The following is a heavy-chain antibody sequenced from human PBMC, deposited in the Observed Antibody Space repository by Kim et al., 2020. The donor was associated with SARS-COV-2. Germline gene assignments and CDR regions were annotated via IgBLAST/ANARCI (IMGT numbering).Heavy chain of an antibody. J-gene: IGHJ5*02. Sequence: ASVKVSCKASGYTFTSYYMHWVRQAPGQGLEWMGIINPSGGSTSYAQKFQGRVTMTRDTSTSTVYMELSSLRSEDTAVYYCARDPGRIAAAGKGGLGWFDPWGQGTLVTVSS. CDR3: ARDPGRIAAAGKGGLGWFDP. CDR1: GYTFTSYY. CDR2: INPSGGST. D-gene: IGHD6-13*01. V-gene: IGHV1-46*01.